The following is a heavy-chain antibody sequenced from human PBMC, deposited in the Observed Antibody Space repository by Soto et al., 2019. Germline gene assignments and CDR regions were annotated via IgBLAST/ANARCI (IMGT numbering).Heavy chain of an antibody. J-gene: IGHJ6*02. D-gene: IGHD3-10*01. CDR2: INPSGGST. V-gene: IGHV1-46*01. CDR1: GYTFTSYY. Sequence: QVQLVQSGAEVKKPGASVKVSCKASGYTFTSYYMHWVRQAPGQGLEWMGIINPSGGSTSYAQKFQGRVTMTRATYNSTVYKELSSLRSEDPAVYYCARTPVGDYYGSGTPPNGIDLWGQGTTVTVSS. CDR3: ARTPVGDYYGSGTPPNGIDL.